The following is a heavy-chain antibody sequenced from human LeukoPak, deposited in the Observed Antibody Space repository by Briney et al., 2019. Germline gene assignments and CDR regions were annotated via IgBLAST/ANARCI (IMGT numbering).Heavy chain of an antibody. D-gene: IGHD3-16*01. CDR2: FHNSGTS. CDR1: DDSISDYY. CDR3: TRGAGWLIDY. J-gene: IGHJ4*02. V-gene: IGHV4-59*01. Sequence: PSETLSLTCTVSDDSISDYYRGWIRQPPGKGLEWIGYFHNSGTSTYNPSLKSRVTISADTSKNQFSLKLNSLTTEDTAVYYCTRGAGWLIDYWGQGILVTVSS.